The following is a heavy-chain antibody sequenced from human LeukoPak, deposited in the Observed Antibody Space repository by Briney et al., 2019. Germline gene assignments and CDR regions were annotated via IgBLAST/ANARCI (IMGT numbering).Heavy chain of an antibody. V-gene: IGHV3-9*01. CDR1: GFTFDDYA. CDR2: ISWNSGSI. CDR3: ARQGSSWYGKDFDY. J-gene: IGHJ4*02. D-gene: IGHD6-13*01. Sequence: PGGSLRLSCAASGFTFDDYAMHWVRQAPGKGLEWVSGISWNSGSIGYADSVKGRFTISRDNAKNSLYLQMNSLRAEDTAVYYCARQGSSWYGKDFDYWGQGTLVTVSS.